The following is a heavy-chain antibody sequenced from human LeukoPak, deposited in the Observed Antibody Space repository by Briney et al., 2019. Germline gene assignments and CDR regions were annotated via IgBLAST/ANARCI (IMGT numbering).Heavy chain of an antibody. J-gene: IGHJ4*02. CDR3: ARVLSDYYGSGSPDY. CDR2: ISWNSGSI. Sequence: GGSLRLSCAASGFTFDDYAMHWVRQAPGKGLEWVSGISWNSGSIGYADSVKGRFTIPRDNAKNTLYLQMNSLRAEDTAVYFCARVLSDYYGSGSPDYWGQGTLVTVSS. V-gene: IGHV3-9*01. D-gene: IGHD3-10*01. CDR1: GFTFDDYA.